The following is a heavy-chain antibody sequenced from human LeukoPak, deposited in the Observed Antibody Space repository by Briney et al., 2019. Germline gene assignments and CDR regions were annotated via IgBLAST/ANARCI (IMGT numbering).Heavy chain of an antibody. Sequence: GGSLRLSCAASGFIFSDYYMSWIRQAPGKGLEWVSYISGSSSYTNYADSVKGRFTISRDNAENSLYLQMNSLRAEDTAVYYCARDDTAMVDYYYYGMDVWGQGTTVTVSS. CDR2: ISGSSSYT. D-gene: IGHD5-18*01. CDR3: ARDDTAMVDYYYYGMDV. J-gene: IGHJ6*02. V-gene: IGHV3-11*06. CDR1: GFIFSDYY.